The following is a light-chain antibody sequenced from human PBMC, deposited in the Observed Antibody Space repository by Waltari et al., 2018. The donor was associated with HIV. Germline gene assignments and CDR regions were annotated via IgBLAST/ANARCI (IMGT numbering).Light chain of an antibody. CDR2: AAS. V-gene: IGKV1-39*01. CDR3: QQSYSIPYT. CDR1: QSISNY. J-gene: IGKJ2*01. Sequence: DILMTQSPSSLSVSVGDRVTITCRARQSISNYLNWYQLKPGKAPKVLIYAASSLQSGVPSRFSGSGSGTDFTLTINSLQPEDFATYYCQQSYSIPYTFGQGTKLEIK.